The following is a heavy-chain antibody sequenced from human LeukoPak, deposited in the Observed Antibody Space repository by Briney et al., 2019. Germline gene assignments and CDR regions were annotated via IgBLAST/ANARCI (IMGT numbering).Heavy chain of an antibody. J-gene: IGHJ4*02. Sequence: GGSLRLSCAASGFTFSSYAMHWVRQAPGKGLEWVAVISYDGSNKYYADSVKGRFTISRDNSKNTLYLQMNSLRAEDTAVYYCARDTYYYDSSGYYESWGQGTLVTVSS. CDR1: GFTFSSYA. CDR2: ISYDGSNK. V-gene: IGHV3-30-3*01. D-gene: IGHD3-22*01. CDR3: ARDTYYYDSSGYYES.